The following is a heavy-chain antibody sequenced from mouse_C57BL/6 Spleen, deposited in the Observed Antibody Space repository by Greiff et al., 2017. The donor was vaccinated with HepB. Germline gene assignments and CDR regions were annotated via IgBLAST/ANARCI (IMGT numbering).Heavy chain of an antibody. J-gene: IGHJ3*01. CDR2: ISDGGSYT. D-gene: IGHD3-3*01. Sequence: EVQLQESGGGLVKPGGSLKLSCAASGFTFSSYAMSWVRQTPEKRLEWVATISDGGSYTYYPDNVKGRFTISRDNAKNNLYLQMSHLKSEDTAMYYCARDRGRAAYWGQGTLVTVSA. V-gene: IGHV5-4*01. CDR3: ARDRGRAAY. CDR1: GFTFSSYA.